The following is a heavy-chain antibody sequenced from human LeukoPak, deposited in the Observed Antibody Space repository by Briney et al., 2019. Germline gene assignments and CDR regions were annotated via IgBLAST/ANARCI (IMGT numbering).Heavy chain of an antibody. CDR2: IYYTGNA. CDR3: ARQTNGAFDV. D-gene: IGHD1-14*01. Sequence: SETLSLTCTVSGGPISPYYWSWIRQPPGKGLEWIGYIYYTGNANYNPSPKSRATIFVDTSKTQFSLKLSSVTAADTAVYFCARQTNGAFDVWGQGTMVTVSS. V-gene: IGHV4-59*08. CDR1: GGPISPYY. J-gene: IGHJ3*01.